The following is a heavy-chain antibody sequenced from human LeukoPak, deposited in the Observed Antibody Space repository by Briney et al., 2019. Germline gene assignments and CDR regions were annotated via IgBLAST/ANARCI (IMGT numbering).Heavy chain of an antibody. J-gene: IGHJ3*02. Sequence: GGSLRLSCAASGFTFSSYAMSWVRQAPGKGLEWVGRIKSKTDGGTTDYAAPAKGRFTISRDDSKNTLYLQMNSLKTEDTAVYYCTTALTTVVTPGAFDIWGQGTMVTVSS. CDR1: GFTFSSYA. CDR2: IKSKTDGGTT. D-gene: IGHD4-23*01. V-gene: IGHV3-15*01. CDR3: TTALTTVVTPGAFDI.